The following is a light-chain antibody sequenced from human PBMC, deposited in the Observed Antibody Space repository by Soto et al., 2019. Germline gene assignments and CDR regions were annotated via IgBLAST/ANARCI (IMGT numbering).Light chain of an antibody. J-gene: IGLJ3*02. CDR3: CSYAGTGTWV. CDR2: EGT. CDR1: SSVVGIYKL. Sequence: QSALTQPASVSGSPGQSITISCTETSSVVGIYKLVSWYQQHPGKAPKLMIYEGTKRPSGVSNRFSGSNSGNTASLTISGLQAEDEADYYCCSYAGTGTWVFGGGTKLTVL. V-gene: IGLV2-23*01.